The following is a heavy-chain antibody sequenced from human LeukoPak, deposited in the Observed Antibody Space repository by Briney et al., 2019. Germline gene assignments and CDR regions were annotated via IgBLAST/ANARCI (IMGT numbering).Heavy chain of an antibody. CDR2: IYYSGST. CDR1: GASISSYY. J-gene: IGHJ4*02. D-gene: IGHD2-21*02. CDR3: AREYCGGDCYSYYVDY. V-gene: IGHV4-59*01. Sequence: SETLSLTCTVSGASISSYYWSWIRQPPGKGLEWIGNIYYSGSTNYNPSLKSRVTISVDTSKSQFSLRLSSVTAADTAVYYCAREYCGGDCYSYYVDYWGQGTLVTVSS.